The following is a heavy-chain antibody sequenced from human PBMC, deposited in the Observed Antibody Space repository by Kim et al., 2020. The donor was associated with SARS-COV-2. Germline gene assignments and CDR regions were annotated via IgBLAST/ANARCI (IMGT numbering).Heavy chain of an antibody. J-gene: IGHJ4*02. D-gene: IGHD6-19*01. CDR2: KT. V-gene: IGHV1-3*01. Sequence: KTNSSPNVQGRVSITRDTSATTAYLELSGLISEDTAVYYCAREAVAGSFDYWGQGSLVTVSS. CDR3: AREAVAGSFDY.